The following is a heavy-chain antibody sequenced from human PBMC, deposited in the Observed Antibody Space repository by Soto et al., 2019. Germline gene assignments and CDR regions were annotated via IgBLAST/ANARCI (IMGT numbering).Heavy chain of an antibody. CDR2: IYYSGST. Sequence: NPSETLSLTCTVSGGSISSYYWSWIRQPPGKGLEWIGYIYYSGSTNYNPSLKSRVTISVDTSKNQFSLKLSSVTAADTAVYYCARVGYSDFWSGYYGHFDYWGQGTLVTVSS. J-gene: IGHJ4*02. CDR1: GGSISSYY. D-gene: IGHD3-3*01. V-gene: IGHV4-59*01. CDR3: ARVGYSDFWSGYYGHFDY.